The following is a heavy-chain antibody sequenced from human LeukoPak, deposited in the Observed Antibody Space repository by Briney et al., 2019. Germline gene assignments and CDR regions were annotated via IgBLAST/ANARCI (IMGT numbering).Heavy chain of an antibody. J-gene: IGHJ4*02. Sequence: SETLSLTCTVSGGSISSYYWSWIRQPPGKGLEWIGYIYYSGSTNYNPSLKSRVTISVDTSKNQSSLKLSSVTAADTAVYYCARDGYSSGWYTIDYWGQGTLVTVSS. D-gene: IGHD6-19*01. CDR3: ARDGYSSGWYTIDY. CDR1: GGSISSYY. V-gene: IGHV4-59*01. CDR2: IYYSGST.